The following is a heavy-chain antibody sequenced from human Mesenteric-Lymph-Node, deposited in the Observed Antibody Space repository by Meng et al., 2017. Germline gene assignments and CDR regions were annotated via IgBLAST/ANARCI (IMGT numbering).Heavy chain of an antibody. CDR1: GYTFTTYA. CDR2: INAGNGNT. CDR3: ARCIAVAGNWFDP. D-gene: IGHD6-19*01. J-gene: IGHJ5*02. Sequence: QVHLVQSGAEGKKPGASATVSGKASGYTFTTYAIHWVRQAPGQRLEWMGWINAGNGNTRYSQKFQGRVSITRDTSASTAYMELSSLRSEDTAVYYCARCIAVAGNWFDPWGQGTLVTVSS. V-gene: IGHV1-3*01.